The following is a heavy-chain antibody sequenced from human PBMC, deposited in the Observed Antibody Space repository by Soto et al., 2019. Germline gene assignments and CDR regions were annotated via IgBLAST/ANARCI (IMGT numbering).Heavy chain of an antibody. J-gene: IGHJ5*01. CDR1: GYTFASYD. CDR3: ACSDGYHFNWLDS. Sequence: QVQLVQSGAEVKTPGASVKVSCKASGYTFASYDINWVRQAPGQGLEWMGWMNPNSNNTGYAQKFQGRLTMTRDIALSIAHMELSSLRNEDTAVYYCACSDGYHFNWLDSWGQGTLVTVSA. D-gene: IGHD2-21*01. V-gene: IGHV1-8*01. CDR2: MNPNSNNT.